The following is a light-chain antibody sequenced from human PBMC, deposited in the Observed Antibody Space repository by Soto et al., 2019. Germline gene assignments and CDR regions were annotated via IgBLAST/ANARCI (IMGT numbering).Light chain of an antibody. J-gene: IGKJ1*01. CDR1: QSVSSTY. CDR2: VAS. CDR3: RHFFNTLPWT. V-gene: IGKV3-20*01. Sequence: EIVVPLSPVTLSLSTRERATLSCRASQSVSSTYLICYQQKPGHAPSLLIYVASSRSTGAPDRFSGGGSGADFSLPISSKQPEDFAVYYCRHFFNTLPWTFGQGTKVDI.